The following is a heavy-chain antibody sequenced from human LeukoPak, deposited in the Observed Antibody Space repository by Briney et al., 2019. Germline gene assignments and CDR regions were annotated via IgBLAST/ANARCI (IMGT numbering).Heavy chain of an antibody. CDR1: GFTLSSYG. D-gene: IGHD3-16*02. Sequence: GGSLRLSCAASGFTLSSYGMHWVRQAPGKGLEWVAVISYDGSNKYYADSVKGRFTISRDNSKNTLYLQMNSLRAEDTAVYYCAKDLQNYDYVWGSYRPPGDYWGQGTLVTVSS. J-gene: IGHJ4*02. V-gene: IGHV3-30*18. CDR2: ISYDGSNK. CDR3: AKDLQNYDYVWGSYRPPGDY.